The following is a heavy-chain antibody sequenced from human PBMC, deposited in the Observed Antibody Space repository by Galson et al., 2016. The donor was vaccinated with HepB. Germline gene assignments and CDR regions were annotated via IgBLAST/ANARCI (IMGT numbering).Heavy chain of an antibody. D-gene: IGHD1-1*01. Sequence: SLRLSCAASGFTFSRNSMNWVRQAPGKGLEWVSYINSRSSSIYYADSVKGRFTISRGNAQNSLYLQMNSLRDDDTAVYYCTRALGAGYTTWFDTWGQGTLVTVSS. CDR2: INSRSSSI. CDR1: GFTFSRNS. V-gene: IGHV3-48*02. J-gene: IGHJ5*02. CDR3: TRALGAGYTTWFDT.